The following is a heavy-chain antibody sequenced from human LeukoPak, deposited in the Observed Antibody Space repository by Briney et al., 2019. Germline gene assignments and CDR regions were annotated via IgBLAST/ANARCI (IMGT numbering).Heavy chain of an antibody. D-gene: IGHD2-2*01. CDR1: GYTFTSYD. V-gene: IGHV1-8*01. Sequence: ASVKVSCKASGYTFTSYDINWVRQATGQGLEWMGWMNPNSGNTGYAQKFQGRVTMTRNTSISTAYMELSSLRSEDTAVCYCARGLRFCSSTSCYPYWGQGTLVTVSS. CDR3: ARGLRFCSSTSCYPY. CDR2: MNPNSGNT. J-gene: IGHJ4*02.